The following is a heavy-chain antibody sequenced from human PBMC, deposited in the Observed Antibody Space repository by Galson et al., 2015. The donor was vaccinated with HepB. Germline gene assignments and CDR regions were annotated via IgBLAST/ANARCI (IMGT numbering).Heavy chain of an antibody. D-gene: IGHD3-9*01. V-gene: IGHV5-10-1*01. CDR3: ARQPYYYDALTGYYRVTYYVDY. J-gene: IGHJ4*02. CDR1: GYNFTNYW. Sequence: QSGAEVKKPGESLRISCKTSGYNFTNYWVSWVRQMPGKGPEWMGKIDPTDSYTNYSPSFQGHVTISTDKSVSTAYLQWNSLKASDTAIYYCARQPYYYDALTGYYRVTYYVDYWGPGALVTVSS. CDR2: IDPTDSYT.